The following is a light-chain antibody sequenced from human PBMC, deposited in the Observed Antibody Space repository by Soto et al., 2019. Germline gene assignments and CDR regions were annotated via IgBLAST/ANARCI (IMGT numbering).Light chain of an antibody. Sequence: EIVMTQSPATLSVSPGERATLSCRASQSVSSNLAWYQQKPGQAPRLLIYGASTRATGIPARFSGSGSGTEFTLTISSLQSEDFAVYYCQQYNNWPRTFGQGTRRESK. CDR1: QSVSSN. V-gene: IGKV3-15*01. CDR2: GAS. CDR3: QQYNNWPRT. J-gene: IGKJ5*01.